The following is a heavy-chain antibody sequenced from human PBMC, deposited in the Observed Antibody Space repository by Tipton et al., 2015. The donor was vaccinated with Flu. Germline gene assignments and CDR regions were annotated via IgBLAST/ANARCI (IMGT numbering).Heavy chain of an antibody. CDR1: GDSIGSDYF. V-gene: IGHV4-38-2*01. Sequence: LRLSCSVSGDSIGSDYFWGWIRQPPGQGLEWIGNVHRTGNPYYNPSLKSRVTISVDTSRNQFSLRLTSVTAADTAVYYCSRSTYYYGSGTSDYWGQGTLVTVSS. J-gene: IGHJ4*02. CDR3: SRSTYYYGSGTSDY. D-gene: IGHD3-10*01. CDR2: VHRTGNP.